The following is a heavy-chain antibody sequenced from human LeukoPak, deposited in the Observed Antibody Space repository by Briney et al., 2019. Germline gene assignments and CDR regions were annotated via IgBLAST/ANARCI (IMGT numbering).Heavy chain of an antibody. CDR3: ARRGNGYNPPYYFDS. D-gene: IGHD5-24*01. Sequence: SETLSPTCTVSGGSISSRSYYWGWIRQPPGKGLEWIGSIYYSGGAYYNPSLKSRVTISVDTSKNQFSLKLSSVTAADTAVYYCARRGNGYNPPYYFDSWGQGTLVTVSS. J-gene: IGHJ4*02. CDR2: IYYSGGA. V-gene: IGHV4-39*01. CDR1: GGSISSRSYY.